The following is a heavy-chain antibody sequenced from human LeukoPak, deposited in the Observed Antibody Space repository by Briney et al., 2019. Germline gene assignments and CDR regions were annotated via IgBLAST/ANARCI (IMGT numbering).Heavy chain of an antibody. V-gene: IGHV1-69*04. CDR2: IIPIFGIA. CDR1: GGTFSSYA. Sequence: GASVKVSCKASGGTFSSYAISWVRQAPGQGLEWMGRIIPIFGIANYAQKFQGRVTITADKSTSTAYMELSRLRSEDTAVYFCAVFSSGSYYVGNYWGQGTLVTVSS. CDR3: AVFSSGSYYVGNY. J-gene: IGHJ4*02. D-gene: IGHD1-26*01.